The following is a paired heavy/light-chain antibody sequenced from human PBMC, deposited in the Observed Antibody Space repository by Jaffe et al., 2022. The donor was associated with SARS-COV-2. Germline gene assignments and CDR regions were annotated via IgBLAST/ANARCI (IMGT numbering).Light chain of an antibody. V-gene: IGKV4-1*01. CDR1: QSVLYRSNNKNS. Sequence: DIVMTQSPDSLAVSLGERATISCKSSQSVLYRSNNKNSLAWYQQKPGQPPKLLIYWASARVSGVPDRFSGSGSGTDFTLTITSLQAEDVAVYYCQQYSTTPPAFGPGTQVEIK. CDR3: QQYSTTPPA. J-gene: IGKJ3*01. CDR2: WAS.
Heavy chain of an antibody. CDR2: ISSSGTTI. CDR3: ARGSVFLGMDV. J-gene: IGHJ6*02. CDR1: GFTFSSFE. V-gene: IGHV3-48*03. Sequence: EVQLVESGGGLVQPGGSLRLSCAASGFTFSSFEINWVRQAPGKGLEWVSYISSSGTTIYYADSVKGRFTISRDNAKNSLYLQMNSLRAEDTAVYYCARGSVFLGMDVWGQGTTVTVSS.